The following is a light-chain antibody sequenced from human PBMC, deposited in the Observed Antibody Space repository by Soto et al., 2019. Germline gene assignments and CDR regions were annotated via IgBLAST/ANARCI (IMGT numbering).Light chain of an antibody. CDR1: SSDIGAYNF. Sequence: QSALTQPASVSGSPGQSITISCTGTSSDIGAYNFASWYQQHPGKAPKLMLYDVNIRPSGVSNRFSGSKSGNTASLTISELQAEDEADYYCTSWTTSTTMIFGGGTKLTVL. V-gene: IGLV2-14*03. CDR2: DVN. CDR3: TSWTTSTTMI. J-gene: IGLJ2*01.